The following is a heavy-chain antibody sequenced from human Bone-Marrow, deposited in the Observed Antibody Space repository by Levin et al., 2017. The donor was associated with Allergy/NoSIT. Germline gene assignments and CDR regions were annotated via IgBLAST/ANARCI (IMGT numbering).Heavy chain of an antibody. CDR1: GFVFVTYG. V-gene: IGHV3-23*01. CDR2: ISGDGGGT. CDR3: ARALACSTSSCYGRLDY. J-gene: IGHJ4*02. D-gene: IGHD2-2*01. Sequence: ETLSLTCAASGFVFVTYGMSWVRQAPGEGLEWVSGISGDGGGTFYADSVKGRFSISRDSSTNTVYLQMSGLRAEDTAVYYCARALACSTSSCYGRLDYWGQGTLVTVSS.